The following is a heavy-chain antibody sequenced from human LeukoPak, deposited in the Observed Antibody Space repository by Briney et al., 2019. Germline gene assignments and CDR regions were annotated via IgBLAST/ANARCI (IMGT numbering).Heavy chain of an antibody. CDR2: ISAYNGNT. CDR1: GYTFTSYG. J-gene: IGHJ4*02. Sequence: ASVKVSCKASGYTFTSYGISWVRQAPGQGLEWMGWISAYNGNTNYAQKLQGRVTMTTDTSTSTAYMEQRSLRSDDTAVYNYARVDGIAAASIFDYWGQGTLVTVSS. CDR3: ARVDGIAAASIFDY. V-gene: IGHV1-18*01. D-gene: IGHD6-13*01.